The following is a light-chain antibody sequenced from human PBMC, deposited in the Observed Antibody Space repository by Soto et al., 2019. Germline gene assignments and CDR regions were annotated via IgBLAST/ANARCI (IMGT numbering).Light chain of an antibody. J-gene: IGKJ4*01. CDR2: YAS. CDR1: QSVGND. CDR3: QQRNSWPPT. V-gene: IGKV3-11*01. Sequence: EIVLTQSPATLSLSPGDRATLTCRASQSVGNDLVWYHQKRGQAPRVLIYYASNRATGIPARFSGSGSGTDFTLTLSGLEPEDFAFYYCQQRNSWPPTFGGGTRVEIK.